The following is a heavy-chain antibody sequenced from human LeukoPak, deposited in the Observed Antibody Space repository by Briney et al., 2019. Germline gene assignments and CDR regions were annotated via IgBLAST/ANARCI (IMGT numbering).Heavy chain of an antibody. CDR1: GFTFSSYA. CDR3: VKADYYDSSGYFGGD. V-gene: IGHV3-64D*06. CDR2: ISSNGGST. Sequence: PGGSLRLSCSASGFTFSSYAMHWVRQAPGKGLEYVSAISSNGGSTYYADSVKGRFTISRDNSKNTLYLQMSSLRAEDTAVYYCVKADYYDSSGYFGGDWGQGTLVTVSS. J-gene: IGHJ4*02. D-gene: IGHD3-22*01.